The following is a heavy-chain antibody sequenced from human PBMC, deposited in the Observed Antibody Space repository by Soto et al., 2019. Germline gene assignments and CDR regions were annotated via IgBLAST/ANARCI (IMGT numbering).Heavy chain of an antibody. D-gene: IGHD3-9*01. CDR2: INSDGSST. J-gene: IGHJ4*02. Sequence: TGGSLRLSCAASGFTFSSYGMHWVRQAPGKGLVWVSRINSDGSSTSYADSVKGRFTISRDNAKNTLYLQMNSLRAEDTAVYYCARVAVTGYYTPYYFDYWGQGTLVTVSS. CDR3: ARVAVTGYYTPYYFDY. CDR1: GFTFSSYG. V-gene: IGHV3-74*01.